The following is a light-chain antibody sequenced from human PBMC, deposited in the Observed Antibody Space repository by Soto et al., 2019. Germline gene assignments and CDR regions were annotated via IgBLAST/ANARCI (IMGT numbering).Light chain of an antibody. J-gene: IGKJ4*01. Sequence: EIVLTQSPATLSLSPGERATLSCRASQSVSSYLAWYQQKPGQAPRLLIYYASNRATGIPARFSGSGSGTDFTLTISSLEPEDFAVYYCHQRGTWPLTFGGGTKVDIK. CDR2: YAS. CDR1: QSVSSY. V-gene: IGKV3-11*01. CDR3: HQRGTWPLT.